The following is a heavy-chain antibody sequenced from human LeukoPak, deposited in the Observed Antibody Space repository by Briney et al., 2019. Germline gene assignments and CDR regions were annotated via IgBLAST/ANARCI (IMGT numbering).Heavy chain of an antibody. CDR1: GFSLSTTGMR. J-gene: IGHJ3*01. CDR3: ARMVVSYPSHSFDF. Sequence: SGPALVKPTQTLTLTCTFSGFSLSTTGMRVGWIRQPPGKALEWLARIDWDDDKMYTTSLKTRLTISKDTSKNQVVLIMTNMDPVDTATCYCARMVVSYPSHSFDFWGQGTRVTVSS. CDR2: IDWDDDK. D-gene: IGHD2-15*01. V-gene: IGHV2-70*04.